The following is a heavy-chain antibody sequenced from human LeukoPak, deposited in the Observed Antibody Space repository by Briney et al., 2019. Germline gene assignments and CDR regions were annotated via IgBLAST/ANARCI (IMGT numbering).Heavy chain of an antibody. V-gene: IGHV3-30*03. Sequence: PGTSLRLSCAASGFTFTSYGMHRVRQAPGKGLEWVALITYDGYYKYYSDSVKGRFTTSSDTSKNTLYLQMNSLRAEDTAVYYCARDLSPVVRASPMGYWGQGTLVTVSS. D-gene: IGHD3-10*01. CDR1: GFTFTSYG. J-gene: IGHJ4*02. CDR2: ITYDGYYK. CDR3: ARDLSPVVRASPMGY.